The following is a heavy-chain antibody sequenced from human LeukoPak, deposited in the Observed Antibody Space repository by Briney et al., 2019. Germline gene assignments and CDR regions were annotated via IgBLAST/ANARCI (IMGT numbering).Heavy chain of an antibody. D-gene: IGHD6-13*01. CDR2: ISTYNGNT. CDR3: ARAGIWYGYDY. CDR1: GYTFTTYG. Sequence: ASVTVSCKASGYTFTTYGISWVRQAPGQGLEWMGWISTYNGNTNYAQSLQGRVTMTTDTSTSTAHMELRSLRSDDTAVYYCARAGIWYGYDYWGQGALLTVSS. V-gene: IGHV1-18*01. J-gene: IGHJ4*02.